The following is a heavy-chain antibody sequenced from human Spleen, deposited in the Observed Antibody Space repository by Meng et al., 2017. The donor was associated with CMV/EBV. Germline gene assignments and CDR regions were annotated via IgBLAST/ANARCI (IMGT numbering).Heavy chain of an antibody. Sequence: ASVKVSCKASGYTFTSYDINWVRQATGQGLEWMGWIYPNSGGTHYAQKFQGRLTVTTDTSISTGYMELSSLGSDDTAVYYCARDNDWGPDYWGQGTLVTVSS. D-gene: IGHD3-9*01. V-gene: IGHV1-2*02. CDR1: GYTFTSYD. CDR3: ARDNDWGPDY. CDR2: IYPNSGGT. J-gene: IGHJ4*02.